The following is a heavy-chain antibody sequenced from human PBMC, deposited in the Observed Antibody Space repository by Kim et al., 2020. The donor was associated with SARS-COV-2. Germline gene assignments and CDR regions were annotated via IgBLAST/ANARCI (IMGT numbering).Heavy chain of an antibody. V-gene: IGHV3-30*02. CDR3: AKTSYTSGGYYYVDY. Sequence: DSVKGRFTISRDNSKNTLYLQMNSLRTEDTAVYCCAKTSYTSGGYYYVDYWGQGTLVTVSS. J-gene: IGHJ4*02. D-gene: IGHD3-22*01.